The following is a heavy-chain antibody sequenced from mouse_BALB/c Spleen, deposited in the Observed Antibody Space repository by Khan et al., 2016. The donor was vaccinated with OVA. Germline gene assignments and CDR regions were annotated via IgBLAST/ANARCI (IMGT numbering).Heavy chain of an antibody. CDR2: ISSGGSYT. CDR3: ESTAGYYGSNYFDY. CDR1: GFTFSNYG. Sequence: EVELVESGGGLVKPGGSLKFSCAASGFTFSNYGMSWVRQTPEKRLEWVATISSGGSYTYYPDSVKGRFTISRDNANNTLYLQMSSLRSEDTAIYDCESTAGYYGSNYFDYWGQGTTLTVSS. D-gene: IGHD1-1*01. J-gene: IGHJ2*01. V-gene: IGHV5-9-3*01.